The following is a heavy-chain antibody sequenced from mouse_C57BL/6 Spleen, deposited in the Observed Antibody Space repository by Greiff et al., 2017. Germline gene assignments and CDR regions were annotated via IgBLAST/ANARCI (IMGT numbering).Heavy chain of an antibody. D-gene: IGHD2-4*01. J-gene: IGHJ2*01. CDR1: GYTFTSYW. Sequence: VQLQQSGAELVKPGASVKMSCKASGYTFTSYWITWVKQRPGQGLEWIGDIYPGSGSTNYNEKFKGKATLTVDTSSSTAYMQLSSLTSEDSAVXYCAEGDYDLFDYWGQGTTLTVSS. CDR2: IYPGSGST. V-gene: IGHV1-55*01. CDR3: AEGDYDLFDY.